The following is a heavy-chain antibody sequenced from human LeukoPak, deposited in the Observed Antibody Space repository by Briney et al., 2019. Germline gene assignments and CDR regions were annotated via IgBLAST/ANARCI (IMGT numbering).Heavy chain of an antibody. V-gene: IGHV4-4*07. J-gene: IGHJ4*02. CDR1: GGSISSYY. D-gene: IGHD3-22*01. CDR3: ASAPTGGYDSSGFDPYYFDY. Sequence: SETLSLTCTVSGGSISSYYWSWIRQPAGKGLEWIGRIYTSGSTNYNPSLKSRVNMSVDTSKNRFSLKLSSVTAADTAVYYCASAPTGGYDSSGFDPYYFDYWGQGTLVTVSS. CDR2: IYTSGST.